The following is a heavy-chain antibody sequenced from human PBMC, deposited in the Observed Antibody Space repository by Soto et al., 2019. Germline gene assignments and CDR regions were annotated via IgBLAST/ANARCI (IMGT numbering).Heavy chain of an antibody. CDR1: GYRFTSYG. CDR2: ISAYDDNT. Sequence: QAQLVQSGPEVKKPGASVKVSCKASGYRFTSYGISWVRQAPGQGLEWLGWISAYDDNTKYAQTLQGRVSMSTDTSTNTAYIELRSLRSDDTAMYYCARGGYYDSSGSRNYHYYGMNVW. J-gene: IGHJ6*01. V-gene: IGHV1-18*01. D-gene: IGHD3-22*01. CDR3: ARGGYYDSSGSRNYHYYGMNV.